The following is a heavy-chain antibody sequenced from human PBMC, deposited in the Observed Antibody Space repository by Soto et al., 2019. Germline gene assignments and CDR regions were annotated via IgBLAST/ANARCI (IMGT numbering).Heavy chain of an antibody. Sequence: SETLSLTCTVSGGSISSGGYYWSWIRQHPGKGLEWIGYIYYSGSTYYNPSLKSRVTISVDTSKNQFSLKLSSVTAADTAVYYCARSDYDILSYYFDYWGQGTLVTVSS. J-gene: IGHJ4*02. CDR3: ARSDYDILSYYFDY. D-gene: IGHD3-9*01. CDR2: IYYSGST. CDR1: GGSISSGGYY. V-gene: IGHV4-31*03.